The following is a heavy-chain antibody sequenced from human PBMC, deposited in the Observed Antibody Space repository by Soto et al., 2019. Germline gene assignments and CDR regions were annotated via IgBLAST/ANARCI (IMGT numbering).Heavy chain of an antibody. CDR1: GYTFTSYG. Sequence: QVQLVQSGAEVKKPGASVKVSCKASGYTFTSYGISWVRQAPGQGLEWMGWISAYNGNTNYAQKLQGRVTMTTDTSTSTAYMELRSLRSDDTAVYYCARDQRLTTIGGYDGMDVWGQGTTVTVSS. CDR3: ARDQRLTTIGGYDGMDV. D-gene: IGHD3-10*01. CDR2: ISAYNGNT. J-gene: IGHJ6*02. V-gene: IGHV1-18*01.